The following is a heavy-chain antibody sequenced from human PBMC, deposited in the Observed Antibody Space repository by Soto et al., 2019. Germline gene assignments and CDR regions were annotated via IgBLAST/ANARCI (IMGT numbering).Heavy chain of an antibody. J-gene: IGHJ3*02. D-gene: IGHD6-19*01. V-gene: IGHV1-18*01. CDR2: ISAYNGNT. Sequence: ASVKVSCKASGYTFTSYGISWVRQAPGQGLEWMGWISAYNGNTNYAQKLQGRVTMTTDTSTSTAYMELRSLRSDDTAVYYCARRGTLAVAEYAFDIWGQGTMVTVSS. CDR1: GYTFTSYG. CDR3: ARRGTLAVAEYAFDI.